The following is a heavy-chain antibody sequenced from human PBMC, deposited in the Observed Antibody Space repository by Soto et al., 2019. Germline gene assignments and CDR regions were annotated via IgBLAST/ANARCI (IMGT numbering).Heavy chain of an antibody. CDR3: ARARYCSGGSRHRVCSLQR. D-gene: IGHD2-15*01. V-gene: IGHV3-21*01. J-gene: IGHJ1*01. Sequence: EVQLVESGGGLVKPGGSLRLSCAASGFTFSSYSMNWVRQAPGKGLEWVSSISSSSSYIYYADSVKGRFTISRDNAKNSLYLQMNSLRPEDTAVYYCARARYCSGGSRHRVCSLQRWGQGTLVTVSS. CDR2: ISSSSSYI. CDR1: GFTFSSYS.